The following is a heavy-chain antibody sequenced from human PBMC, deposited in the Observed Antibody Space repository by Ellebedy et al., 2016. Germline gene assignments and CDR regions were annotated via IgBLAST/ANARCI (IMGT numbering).Heavy chain of an antibody. J-gene: IGHJ4*02. Sequence: GESLKISCEASGFTFNSFAMHWVRQSPGRGLEWVAIITSEGGTRNYADSVKGRFTISRDNSMNTLYLEMDSLRAEDTAVYYCRPGHYSNAWGQGTLVTVSS. CDR3: RPGHYSNA. D-gene: IGHD1-14*01. CDR2: ITSEGGTR. CDR1: GFTFNSFA. V-gene: IGHV3-30*04.